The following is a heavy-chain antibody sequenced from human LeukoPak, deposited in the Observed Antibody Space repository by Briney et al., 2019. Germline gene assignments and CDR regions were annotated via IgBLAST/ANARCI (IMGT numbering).Heavy chain of an antibody. V-gene: IGHV4-4*02. J-gene: IGHJ4*02. CDR3: ARDLGSSWFEPLDY. CDR2: VYHSGST. CDR1: GGSISSSAW. D-gene: IGHD6-13*01. Sequence: SGTLSLTCAVSGGSISSSAWWSWVRPPPGKGLEWIGEVYHSGSTNYNSFLKSRVTISVDKSKNQFSLKLTSATAADTAVYYCARDLGSSWFEPLDYWGQGSLVIVAS.